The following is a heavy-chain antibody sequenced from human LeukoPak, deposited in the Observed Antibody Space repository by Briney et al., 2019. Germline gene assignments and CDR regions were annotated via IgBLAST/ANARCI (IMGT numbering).Heavy chain of an antibody. CDR3: ARPKVVTGSVYYFDY. CDR1: GYSFTSYW. V-gene: IGHV5-51*01. D-gene: IGHD2-21*02. Sequence: GESLQISCKGSGYSFTSYWIGWVRQMPGKGLEWMGIIYPGDSDTRYSPSFQGQVTISADKSISTAYLQWSSLKASDTAMYYCARPKVVTGSVYYFDYWGQGTLVTVSS. J-gene: IGHJ4*02. CDR2: IYPGDSDT.